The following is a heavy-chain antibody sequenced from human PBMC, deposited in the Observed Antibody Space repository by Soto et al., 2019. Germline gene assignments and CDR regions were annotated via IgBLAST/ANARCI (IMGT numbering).Heavy chain of an antibody. CDR3: AKGGDYRAFDY. CDR2: ISGSGGTT. V-gene: IGHV3-23*01. CDR1: GVTFTIYA. D-gene: IGHD4-17*01. J-gene: IGHJ4*02. Sequence: GSLRLSCAVSGVTFTIYAMNWVRQAPGKGLEWVSGISGSGGTTYYADSVKGRFTISRDNSRNTLYVQMNSLRVEDTAVYFCAKGGDYRAFDYWGQGTLVTVSS.